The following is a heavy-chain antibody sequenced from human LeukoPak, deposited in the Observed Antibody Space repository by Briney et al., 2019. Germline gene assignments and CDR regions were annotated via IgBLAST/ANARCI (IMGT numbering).Heavy chain of an antibody. CDR3: ARALFAGAFYGMDV. D-gene: IGHD3-10*01. CDR1: GFTFSHYW. Sequence: GGSLRLSCVASGFTFSHYWMTWVRQAPGKGLEWVANIKEDGSVKYYVDSVKGRLTISRDNTRNSLYLQMNSLRAEDTAVYYCARALFAGAFYGMDVWGQGTTVTVSS. CDR2: IKEDGSVK. V-gene: IGHV3-7*01. J-gene: IGHJ6*02.